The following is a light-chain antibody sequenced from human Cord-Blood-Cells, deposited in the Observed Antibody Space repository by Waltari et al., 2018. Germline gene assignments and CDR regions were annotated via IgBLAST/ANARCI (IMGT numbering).Light chain of an antibody. CDR1: SLRRYY. V-gene: IGLV3-19*01. CDR3: NSRDSSGNHVV. CDR2: GKN. Sequence: SSELTQDPAVSVALGQTVSITCQGDSLRRYYASWYKQKPGQAPVLVIYGKNNRPSGIPDRFSGSSSGNTASLTITGAQAEDEADYYCNSRDSSGNHVVFGGGTKLTVL. J-gene: IGLJ2*01.